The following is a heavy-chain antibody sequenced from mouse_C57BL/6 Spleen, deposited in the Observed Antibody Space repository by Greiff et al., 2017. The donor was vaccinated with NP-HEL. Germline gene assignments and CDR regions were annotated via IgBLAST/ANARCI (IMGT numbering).Heavy chain of an antibody. CDR1: GYTFTEYT. Sequence: VKLQESGAELVKPGASVKLSCTASGYTFTEYTIHWVKQRSGQGLEWIGWFYPGSGSIKYNEKFQDKATLTADKSSSTVYMELSRLASEDSAVYFCARHEAGAWFAYWGQGTLVTVSA. CDR3: ARHEAGAWFAY. CDR2: FYPGSGSI. J-gene: IGHJ3*01. V-gene: IGHV1-62-2*01.